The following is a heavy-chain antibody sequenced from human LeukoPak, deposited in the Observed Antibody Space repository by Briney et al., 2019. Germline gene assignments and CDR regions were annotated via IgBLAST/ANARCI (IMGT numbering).Heavy chain of an antibody. D-gene: IGHD6-13*01. CDR2: ISSSSSYI. Sequence: GGSLRLSCAASGFTFSSYWMSWVRQAPGKGLEWVSSISSSSSYIYYADSVTGRFTISRDNAKKTLYLQMDSLRAEDTAVYYCARGAYTSSWYYWGQGTLVTVSS. J-gene: IGHJ4*02. CDR1: GFTFSSYW. V-gene: IGHV3-21*01. CDR3: ARGAYTSSWYY.